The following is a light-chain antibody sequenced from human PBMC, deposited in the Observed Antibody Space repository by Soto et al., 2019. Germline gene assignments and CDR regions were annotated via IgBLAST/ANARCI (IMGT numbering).Light chain of an antibody. CDR2: DAS. CDR1: QSISSW. Sequence: DIQMTQSPSTLSASVGDRVTITCRASQSISSWLAWYQQKPGKAPKLLIYDASSLESGVPSRFSGSGSGTEFTLTISSLQPDDFATYYCQQYKSPWTFGQGTKVEIK. V-gene: IGKV1-5*01. CDR3: QQYKSPWT. J-gene: IGKJ1*01.